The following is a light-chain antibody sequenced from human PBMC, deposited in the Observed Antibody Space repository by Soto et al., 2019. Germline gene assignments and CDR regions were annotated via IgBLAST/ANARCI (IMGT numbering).Light chain of an antibody. J-gene: IGKJ1*01. CDR2: GAS. V-gene: IGKV3-15*01. Sequence: EIVMTQSPATLSPSPGERATLSCRASQTITRNLAWYQQNPGQPPRLLIYGASTRATGIPARFSGSGSGTEFTLTISSLQSEDFAVYYCQQYNNWPMWTFGQGTKVDIK. CDR3: QQYNNWPMWT. CDR1: QTITRN.